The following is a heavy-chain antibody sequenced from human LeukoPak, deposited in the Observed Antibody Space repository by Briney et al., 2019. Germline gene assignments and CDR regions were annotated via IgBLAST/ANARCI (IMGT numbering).Heavy chain of an antibody. D-gene: IGHD3-10*01. CDR1: GGSISSGGYS. J-gene: IGHJ4*02. Sequence: SETLSLTCAVSGGSISSGGYSWSWIRQPPGKGLEWIGYIYYSGSTNYNPSLKSRVTISVDTSKNQFSLKLSSVTAADTAVYYCARDRGARFDYWGQGTLVTVSS. CDR2: IYYSGST. V-gene: IGHV4-61*08. CDR3: ARDRGARFDY.